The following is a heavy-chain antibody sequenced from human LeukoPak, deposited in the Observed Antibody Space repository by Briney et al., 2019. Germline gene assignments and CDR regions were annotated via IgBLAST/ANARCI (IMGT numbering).Heavy chain of an antibody. V-gene: IGHV1-2*02. CDR1: GYTFTGYY. CDR2: INPNSGGT. CDR3: ARRSSSSLKTLGY. J-gene: IGHJ4*02. D-gene: IGHD6-6*01. Sequence: ASVKVSCKASGYTFTGYYMHWVRQAPGQGLEWMGWINPNSGGTNYAQKFQGRVTKTRDTSISTAYMELSRLRSDDTAVYYCARRSSSSLKTLGYWGQGTLVTVSS.